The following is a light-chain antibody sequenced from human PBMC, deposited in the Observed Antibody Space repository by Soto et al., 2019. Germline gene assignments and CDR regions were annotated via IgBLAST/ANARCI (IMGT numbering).Light chain of an antibody. CDR1: SIDVGGYNY. Sequence: QSALTQPPSASGSPGQSVTISCTGTSIDVGGYNYVSWYQQHPGRPPKLMIYEVTKRPLGVPDRFSGSKSGNTASLTVSGLQAEDEADYYCSSYAGSNNYVFGPGTKVTVL. V-gene: IGLV2-8*01. CDR3: SSYAGSNNYV. J-gene: IGLJ1*01. CDR2: EVT.